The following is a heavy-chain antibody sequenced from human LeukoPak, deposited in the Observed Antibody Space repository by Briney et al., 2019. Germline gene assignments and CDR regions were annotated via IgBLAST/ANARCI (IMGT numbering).Heavy chain of an antibody. J-gene: IGHJ4*02. D-gene: IGHD4-17*01. V-gene: IGHV3-23*01. CDR2: MSGSGGST. CDR3: ARDDYGDPNHDY. Sequence: GGSLRLSCAASGFTLSSYAMSWVRQAPGKGLEWVSAMSGSGGSTYYADSVKGRFTISRDNSKNTLYLQMNSLRAEDTAVYYCARDDYGDPNHDYWGQGTLVTVSS. CDR1: GFTLSSYA.